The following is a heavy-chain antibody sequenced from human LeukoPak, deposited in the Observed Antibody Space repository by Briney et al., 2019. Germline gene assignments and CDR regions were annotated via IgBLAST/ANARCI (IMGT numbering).Heavy chain of an antibody. J-gene: IGHJ4*02. D-gene: IGHD2-15*01. Sequence: GGSLRLSCAASGFTFSSYGMHWVRQAPGKGLEWVSFIRSDGSVKYYADSVRGRFTISRDNSKNTLYLQMNSLRAEDTAVYYCAKDRVRYCSGGSCPFFDYWGQGTLVTVSS. CDR2: IRSDGSVK. CDR1: GFTFSSYG. V-gene: IGHV3-30*02. CDR3: AKDRVRYCSGGSCPFFDY.